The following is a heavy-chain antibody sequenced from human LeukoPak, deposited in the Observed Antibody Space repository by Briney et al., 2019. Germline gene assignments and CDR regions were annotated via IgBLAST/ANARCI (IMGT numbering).Heavy chain of an antibody. CDR2: IYPGDSDI. V-gene: IGHV5-51*01. Sequence: GESLKISCKGSGYSFTTYWIGWVRQMPGKGLEWMAVIYPGDSDIRYCPSFQGQVTISADRSISTAYLQWTSLKASDTAMYYCARFYYYGVDVWGQGTTVTVSS. CDR3: ARFYYYGVDV. J-gene: IGHJ6*02. CDR1: GYSFTTYW.